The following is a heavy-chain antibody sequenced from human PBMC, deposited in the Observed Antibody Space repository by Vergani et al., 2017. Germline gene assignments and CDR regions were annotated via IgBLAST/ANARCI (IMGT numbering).Heavy chain of an antibody. J-gene: IGHJ4*02. V-gene: IGHV3-15*01. CDR3: TTRGRGTAMANFDY. D-gene: IGHD5-18*01. CDR1: GFTFSSYE. Sequence: EVQLVESGGGLVQPGGSLRLSCAASGFTFSSYEMNWVRQAPGKGLEWVGRIKSKTDGGTTDYAAPVKGRFTISRDDSKNTLYLQMNSLKTEDTAVYYCTTRGRGTAMANFDYWGQGTLVTVSS. CDR2: IKSKTDGGTT.